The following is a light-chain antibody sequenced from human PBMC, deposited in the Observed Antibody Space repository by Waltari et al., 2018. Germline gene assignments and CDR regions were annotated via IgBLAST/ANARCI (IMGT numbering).Light chain of an antibody. CDR3: GTWDSSLTTGV. CDR1: SSNIGSNY. CDR2: END. V-gene: IGLV1-51*02. Sequence: QSVLTQPPSVSAAPGQKVTISCSGSSSNIGSNYVSWYQQLPGTAPKLLIYENDKRPSGIPDRFSASKSGTSATLGIAGLQTGDEADYYSGTWDSSLTTGVFGGGTKLTVL. J-gene: IGLJ3*02.